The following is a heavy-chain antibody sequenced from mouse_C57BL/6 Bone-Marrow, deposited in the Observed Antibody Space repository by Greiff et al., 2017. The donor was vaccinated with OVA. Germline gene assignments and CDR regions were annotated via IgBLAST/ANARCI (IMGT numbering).Heavy chain of an antibody. J-gene: IGHJ3*01. Sequence: QVQLQQSGAELVRPGTSVKISCKASGYAFPNYWLGWVKQRPGHGLEWIGDIYPGSGNTYYTEKFKGKATLTADKSSSTAYMQLSSLTSEDSAVYFCARAGITTSAWFAYWGQGTLVTVSA. CDR1: GYAFPNYW. CDR2: IYPGSGNT. CDR3: ARAGITTSAWFAY. V-gene: IGHV1-63*01. D-gene: IGHD2-4*01.